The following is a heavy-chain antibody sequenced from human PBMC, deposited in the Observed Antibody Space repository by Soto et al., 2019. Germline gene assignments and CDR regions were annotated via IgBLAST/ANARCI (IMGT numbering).Heavy chain of an antibody. Sequence: ASVKVSCKASGYTFTSYYMHWVRQAPGQGLEWMGIINPSGGSTSYAQKFQGRVTMTRDTSTSTVYMELSSLRSEDTAVYYCARDRTWVNTGPTYYDSSGGDYWGQGTLVTVSS. CDR1: GYTFTSYY. CDR3: ARDRTWVNTGPTYYDSSGGDY. V-gene: IGHV1-46*01. CDR2: INPSGGST. J-gene: IGHJ4*02. D-gene: IGHD3-22*01.